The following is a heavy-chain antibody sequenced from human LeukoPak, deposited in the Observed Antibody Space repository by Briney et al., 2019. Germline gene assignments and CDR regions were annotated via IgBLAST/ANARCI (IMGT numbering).Heavy chain of an antibody. J-gene: IGHJ6*03. CDR2: IHYSGST. V-gene: IGHV4-39*01. CDR1: GGSIRSGAYY. CDR3: ARLSADTSGWSRQLYYYYMDV. D-gene: IGHD6-13*01. Sequence: KPSETLSLTCTVSGGSIRSGAYYWGWIRQSPGKGLEWIGSIHYSGSTYYNPSLKSRVTISVDPSKKQFSLRLSSVTAADTAVYYCARLSADTSGWSRQLYYYYMDVWGKGTTVTVSS.